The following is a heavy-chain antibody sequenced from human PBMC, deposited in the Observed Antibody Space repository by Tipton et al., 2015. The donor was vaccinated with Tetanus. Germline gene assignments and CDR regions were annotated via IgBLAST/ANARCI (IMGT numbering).Heavy chain of an antibody. CDR1: GGSISSYY. D-gene: IGHD2-8*02. Sequence: TLSLTCTVSGGSISSYYWSWIRQPPGKGLEWIGYIYYSGSTNYNPSLKSRVTISVDTSKNQFSLKLSSMTAADTAVYYCARYHCTGTTCQHLDHWGQGTLVTVSS. CDR2: IYYSGST. J-gene: IGHJ4*01. CDR3: ARYHCTGTTCQHLDH. V-gene: IGHV4-59*01.